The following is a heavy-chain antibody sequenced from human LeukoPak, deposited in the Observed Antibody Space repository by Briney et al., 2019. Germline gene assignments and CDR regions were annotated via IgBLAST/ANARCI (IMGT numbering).Heavy chain of an antibody. CDR1: GYSFTSYW. D-gene: IGHD3-9*01. CDR3: ARQWTYYDIFMPEFHNYFYG. V-gene: IGHV5-51*01. CDR2: IYPGDSDT. J-gene: IGHJ4*02. Sequence: GESLKISCKGSGYSFTSYWIGWVRQMPGKGLEWMGIIYPGDSDTRYSPSFQGQVTISADKSISTAYLQWSSLKASDTAMYYCARQWTYYDIFMPEFHNYFYGWGQVTLVTISS.